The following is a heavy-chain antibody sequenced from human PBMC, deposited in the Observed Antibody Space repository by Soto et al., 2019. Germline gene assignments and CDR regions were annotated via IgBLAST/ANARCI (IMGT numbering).Heavy chain of an antibody. CDR3: ARVAATRGDAFDI. J-gene: IGHJ3*02. CDR1: GGSISSGGYY. D-gene: IGHD2-15*01. V-gene: IGHV4-31*01. CDR2: IYYRGSS. Sequence: QVQLQESGPGLVKPSQTLSLTCTVSGGSISSGGYYWIWIRQHPGKGLEWIGYIYYRGSSYYNPSLESHVTISVDQSKNQFSLKLSSVTAADTAVYYCARVAATRGDAFDIWGKGTMVTVSS.